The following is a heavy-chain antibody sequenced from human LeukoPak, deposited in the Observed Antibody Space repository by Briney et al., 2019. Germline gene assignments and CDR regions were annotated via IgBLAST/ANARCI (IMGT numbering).Heavy chain of an antibody. J-gene: IGHJ6*02. V-gene: IGHV1-2*02. D-gene: IGHD2-2*01. CDR3: ARDHCVSSGCYEDYYYGMDV. CDR1: GYTFTGYC. CDR2: INPNSGGT. Sequence: ASVKVSCKASGYTFTGYCIQWVRQAPGQGLEWMGWINPNSGGTNYAQKFQGRVTMTRDTSISTAYMELSRLRSDDTAVYFCARDHCVSSGCYEDYYYGMDVWGRGTTVTVSS.